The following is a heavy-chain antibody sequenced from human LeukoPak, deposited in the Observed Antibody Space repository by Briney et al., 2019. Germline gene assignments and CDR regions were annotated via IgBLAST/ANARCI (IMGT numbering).Heavy chain of an antibody. Sequence: GGSLRLSCAASGFTFSSYSMNWVRQAPGKGLGWVSSISSSSSYIYYADSVKGRFTISRDNSKNTLYLQMNSLRAEDTAVYYCAKAVGGWYFDYWGQGTLATVSS. CDR2: ISSSSSYI. CDR1: GFTFSSYS. J-gene: IGHJ4*02. D-gene: IGHD6-19*01. V-gene: IGHV3-21*04. CDR3: AKAVGGWYFDY.